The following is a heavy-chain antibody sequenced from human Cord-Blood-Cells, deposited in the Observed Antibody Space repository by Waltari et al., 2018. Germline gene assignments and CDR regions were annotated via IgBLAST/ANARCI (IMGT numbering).Heavy chain of an antibody. Sequence: QVQLVQSGAEVKKPGASVKVSCTASGYTFTGYYMHWVRQSPGQGLEWMGWINPNSGGTNYAQKFQGRVTMTGDTSISTAYMELSRLRSDDTAVYYCARVPNWNYAGVDYWGQGTLVTVSS. J-gene: IGHJ4*02. CDR3: ARVPNWNYAGVDY. CDR2: INPNSGGT. D-gene: IGHD1-7*01. CDR1: GYTFTGYY. V-gene: IGHV1-2*02.